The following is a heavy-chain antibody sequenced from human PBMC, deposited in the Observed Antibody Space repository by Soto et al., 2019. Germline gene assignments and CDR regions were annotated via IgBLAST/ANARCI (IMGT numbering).Heavy chain of an antibody. CDR2: INPNSGGT. CDR3: ARDPPGSIAAAGTRYYYYGMDV. Sequence: ASVKVSCKASGYTFTGYYMHWVRQASGQGLEWMGWINPNSGGTNYAQKFQGRVTMTRDTSISTAYMELSRLRSDDTAVYYCARDPPGSIAAAGTRYYYYGMDVWGQGTTVTV. V-gene: IGHV1-2*02. CDR1: GYTFTGYY. J-gene: IGHJ6*02. D-gene: IGHD6-13*01.